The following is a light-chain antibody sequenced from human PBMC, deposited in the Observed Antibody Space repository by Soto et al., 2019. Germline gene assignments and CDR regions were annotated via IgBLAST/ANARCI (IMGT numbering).Light chain of an antibody. V-gene: IGKV3-20*01. Sequence: EIVLTQSPGTLSLSAGERATLSCRASQSINNNYLAWYQQKPGQAPTVLIYGASSRAPGIPDRFSGSGSGTDFTLTISRLEPEDFAVYYCQPYDASPTCGQGTKVEIK. J-gene: IGKJ1*01. CDR1: QSINNNY. CDR3: QPYDASPT. CDR2: GAS.